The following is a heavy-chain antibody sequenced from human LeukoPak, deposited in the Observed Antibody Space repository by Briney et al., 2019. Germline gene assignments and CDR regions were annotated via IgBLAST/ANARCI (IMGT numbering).Heavy chain of an antibody. CDR1: GFTFSSYA. J-gene: IGHJ4*02. CDR3: ARERERFLNF. V-gene: IGHV3-30*04. CDR2: ISYDGSNK. D-gene: IGHD3-3*01. Sequence: GGSLRLSCAASGFTFSSYAMHWVRQAPGKGLEWVAVISYDGSNKYYADSVKGRFTISRDNSKNTLYLQMNSLRAEDTAVYSCARERERFLNFWGQGTLVTVSS.